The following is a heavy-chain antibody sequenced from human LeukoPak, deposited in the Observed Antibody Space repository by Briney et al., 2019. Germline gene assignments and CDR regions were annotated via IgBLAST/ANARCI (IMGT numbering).Heavy chain of an antibody. CDR1: GFTFSSYA. J-gene: IGHJ4*02. V-gene: IGHV3-30-3*01. CDR2: ISYDGSNK. CDR3: ARAMIVVVTLYNFDY. D-gene: IGHD3-22*01. Sequence: GGSLRLSCAASGFTFSSYAMHWVRQAPGKGLEWMAVISYDGSNKYYADSVEGRFTVSRDNSKNTLYLQMNSLRAEDTAVYYCARAMIVVVTLYNFDYWGQGTLVTVSS.